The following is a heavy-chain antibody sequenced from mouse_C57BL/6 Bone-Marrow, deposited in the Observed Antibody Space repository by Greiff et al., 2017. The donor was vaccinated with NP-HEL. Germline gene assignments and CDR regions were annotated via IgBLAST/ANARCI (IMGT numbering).Heavy chain of an antibody. D-gene: IGHD1-1*01. Sequence: VQLKQSGAELVRPGASVKLSCTASGFNIKDDYMHWVKQRPEQGLEWIGWIDPENGDTEYASKLQGKDTITADTSSNTAYLQLSSRTSEDTAVYYCTTGSTTVVANFDYWGQGTTLTVSS. CDR2: IDPENGDT. CDR3: TTGSTTVVANFDY. V-gene: IGHV14-4*01. CDR1: GFNIKDDY. J-gene: IGHJ2*01.